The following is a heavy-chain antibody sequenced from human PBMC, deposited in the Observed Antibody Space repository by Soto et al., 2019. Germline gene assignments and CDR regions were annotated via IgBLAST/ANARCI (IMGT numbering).Heavy chain of an antibody. CDR2: IWYDGSNK. D-gene: IGHD3-22*01. V-gene: IGHV3-33*01. CDR1: GFTFSSYG. CDR3: ARDLGDYDSRRDYFDY. J-gene: IGHJ4*02. Sequence: QVQLVESGGGVVQPGRSLRLSCAASGFTFSSYGMHWVRQAPGEGLEWVAVIWYDGSNKYYADSVKGRFTISRDNSKNTLYLQMNSLRAEDTAVYYCARDLGDYDSRRDYFDYWGQGTLVTVSS.